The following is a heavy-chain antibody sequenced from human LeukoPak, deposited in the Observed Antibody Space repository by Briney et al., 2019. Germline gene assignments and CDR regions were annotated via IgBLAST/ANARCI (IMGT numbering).Heavy chain of an antibody. J-gene: IGHJ4*02. CDR3: ARGGWLPPDY. V-gene: IGHV4-38-2*01. Sequence: SETLSLTCAVSGYSISSGYYWGWIRQPPGKGLEWIGSIYHSGSTYYNPSLKSRVTISVDTSKSQFSLKLSSVTAADTAVYYCARGGWLPPDYWGQGVLVTVSS. CDR1: GYSISSGYY. D-gene: IGHD3-22*01. CDR2: IYHSGST.